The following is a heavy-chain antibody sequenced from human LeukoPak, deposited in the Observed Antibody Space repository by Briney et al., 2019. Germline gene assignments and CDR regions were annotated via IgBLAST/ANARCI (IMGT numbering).Heavy chain of an antibody. V-gene: IGHV3-7*01. CDR3: ARLLGTATTYDY. CDR1: GFTFSTHW. CDR2: INPDGSQK. J-gene: IGHJ4*02. D-gene: IGHD5-24*01. Sequence: PGGSLTVSCEASGFTFSTHWMSWVRQAPGKGLEWVASINPDGSQKYYLDSVKGRFTISRDNTKNSLYLQMYSLGAEDTAVYYCARLLGTATTYDYWGQGTLVTVSS.